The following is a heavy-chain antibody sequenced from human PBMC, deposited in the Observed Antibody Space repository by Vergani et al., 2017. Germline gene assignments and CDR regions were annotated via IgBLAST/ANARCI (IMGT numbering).Heavy chain of an antibody. V-gene: IGHV1-18*01. J-gene: IGHJ5*02. Sequence: QVQLVQSGAEVKKSGAPVKVSCKASGYTFTSYGISWVRQAPGQELEWMGWISAYNGNTNYAHKLQGRVTMTTDTSTSTADMELRSLRSDDTAVYYCARDWLVVVPAAMGGWFDPWGQGTLVTVSS. D-gene: IGHD2-2*01. CDR3: ARDWLVVVPAAMGGWFDP. CDR1: GYTFTSYG. CDR2: ISAYNGNT.